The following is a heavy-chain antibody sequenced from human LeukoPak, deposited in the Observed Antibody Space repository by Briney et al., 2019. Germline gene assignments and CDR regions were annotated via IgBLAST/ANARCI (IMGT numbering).Heavy chain of an antibody. CDR3: AKATGDYYDSSGSLAY. CDR2: INHSGST. J-gene: IGHJ4*02. V-gene: IGHV4-34*01. Sequence: SETLSLTCAVYGGSFSGYYWSRIRQPPGKGLEWIGEINHSGSTNYNPSLKSRVTISVDTSKNQFSLKLSSVTAADTAVYYCAKATGDYYDSSGSLAYWGQGTLVTVSS. CDR1: GGSFSGYY. D-gene: IGHD3-22*01.